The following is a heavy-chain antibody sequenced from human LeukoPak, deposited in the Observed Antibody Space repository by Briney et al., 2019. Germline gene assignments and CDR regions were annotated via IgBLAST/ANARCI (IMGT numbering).Heavy chain of an antibody. D-gene: IGHD3-9*01. J-gene: IGHJ4*02. CDR3: ARGFDWLEYYFDF. CDR1: GYTFTGYY. V-gene: IGHV1-2*02. CDR2: INPDSDVT. Sequence: ASVKVSCKASGYTFTGYYIHWVRQAPGQGLEWMGWINPDSDVTNYAQKFQGRVTMTRDTSISTAYMELSRLKSDDTAMYHCARGFDWLEYYFDFWGQGTLVTVSS.